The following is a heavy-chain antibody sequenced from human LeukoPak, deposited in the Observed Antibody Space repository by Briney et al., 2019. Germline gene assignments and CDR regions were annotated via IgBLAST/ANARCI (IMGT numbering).Heavy chain of an antibody. J-gene: IGHJ4*02. CDR1: GYTFTSYG. CDR3: ARDRYVARYFDY. Sequence: GASVKVSCTASGYTFTSYGISWVRQAPGQALEWMGWINPNSGGTNYAQKFQGRVTMTRDTSITTAYMELSRLRSDDTAVYFCARDRYVARYFDYWGQGTLVTVSS. V-gene: IGHV1-2*02. CDR2: INPNSGGT. D-gene: IGHD3-16*01.